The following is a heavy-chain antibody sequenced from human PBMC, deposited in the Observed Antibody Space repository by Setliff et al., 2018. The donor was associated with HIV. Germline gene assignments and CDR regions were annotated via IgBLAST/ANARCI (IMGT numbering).Heavy chain of an antibody. CDR3: ARLGDSGYDFRGYFDY. CDR1: GGSISSYY. CDR2: INHSGST. V-gene: IGHV4-34*01. Sequence: LSLTCTVSGGSISSYYWSWIRQPPGKGLEWIGEINHSGSTNYNPSLNSRVTISVDTSRNQFSLKLTSVTAADTALYFCARLGDSGYDFRGYFDYWGQGELVTVSS. D-gene: IGHD5-12*01. J-gene: IGHJ4*02.